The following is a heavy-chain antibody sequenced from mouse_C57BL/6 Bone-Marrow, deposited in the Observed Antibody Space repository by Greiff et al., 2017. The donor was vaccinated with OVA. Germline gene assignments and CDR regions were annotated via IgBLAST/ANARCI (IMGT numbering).Heavy chain of an antibody. CDR2: IDPENGDT. D-gene: IGHD3-3*01. V-gene: IGHV14-4*01. J-gene: IGHJ2*01. Sequence: VQLQQSGAELVRPGASVKLSCTASGFTITGDYMHWVKQRPEQGLEWIGWIDPENGDTEYAPKFQGKATLTADTSSTTAYLQRSSLTSEETAVYYCTTWGRGVDYWGQGTTLTVSS. CDR3: TTWGRGVDY. CDR1: GFTITGDY.